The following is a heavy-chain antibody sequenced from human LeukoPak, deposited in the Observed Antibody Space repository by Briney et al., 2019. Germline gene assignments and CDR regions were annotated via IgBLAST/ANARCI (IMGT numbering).Heavy chain of an antibody. CDR1: GFTFSNYA. Sequence: GGSLRLSCAASGFTFSNYAMHWVRQAPGKGLEWVTFIRYDGSNKNYADSVKGRFTISRDNSKSTLYLQMNSLGPEDTAVYYCAKTGSGGYYLDYWGQGTPVTVSS. J-gene: IGHJ4*02. CDR2: IRYDGSNK. V-gene: IGHV3-30*02. CDR3: AKTGSGGYYLDY. D-gene: IGHD3-10*01.